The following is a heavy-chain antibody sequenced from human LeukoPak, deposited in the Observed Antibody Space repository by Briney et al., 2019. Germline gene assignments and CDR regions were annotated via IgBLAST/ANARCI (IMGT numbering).Heavy chain of an antibody. CDR2: INHSGST. J-gene: IGHJ5*02. Sequence: PSETLSLTCAVYGGSFSGYYWSWIRQPPGKGLEWIGEINHSGSTNYNPSLKSRLTISVDKSKTQFSLRLSSVTAADTAVYYCARSVGYCSSASCYVNWFDPWGQGTLVTVSS. CDR1: GGSFSGYY. V-gene: IGHV4-34*01. CDR3: ARSVGYCSSASCYVNWFDP. D-gene: IGHD2-2*01.